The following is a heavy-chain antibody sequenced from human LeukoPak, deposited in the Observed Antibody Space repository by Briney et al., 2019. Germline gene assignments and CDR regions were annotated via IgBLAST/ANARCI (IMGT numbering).Heavy chain of an antibody. CDR1: GGSISSSNW. CDR2: INHSRST. CDR3: ARHGLREGYYASGRRAGWFDP. J-gene: IGHJ5*02. D-gene: IGHD3-10*01. V-gene: IGHV4-4*02. Sequence: SETLSLTCAVSGGSISSSNWCNWVRQHPGKGLEWIGEINHSRSTNYNPSLKSRVTISVDTSKNQFSLKMSSVTAADTAVYYCARHGLREGYYASGRRAGWFDPWGQGTLVTVSS.